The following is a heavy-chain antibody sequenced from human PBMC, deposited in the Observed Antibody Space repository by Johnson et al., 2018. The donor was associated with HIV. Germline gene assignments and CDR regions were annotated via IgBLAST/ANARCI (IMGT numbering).Heavy chain of an antibody. D-gene: IGHD3-10*01. V-gene: IGHV3-66*01. CDR3: YGYYDAFDI. CDR2: IYSGGST. J-gene: IGHJ3*02. CDR1: GFTVSSNY. Sequence: VQLVESGGGVVQPGGSLRLSCAASGFTVSSNYMSWVRQAPGKGLEWVSVIYSGGSTYYADSVKGRFTISRDNSKNTLFLQMTSLRVEDTAVYYCYGYYDAFDIWGQGTKVTVSS.